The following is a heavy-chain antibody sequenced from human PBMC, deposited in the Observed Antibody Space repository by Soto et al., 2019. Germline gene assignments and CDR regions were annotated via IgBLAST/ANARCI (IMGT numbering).Heavy chain of an antibody. J-gene: IGHJ3*02. CDR3: ARHYDILTGYYKTDAFDI. D-gene: IGHD3-9*01. Sequence: SETLSLTCTVSGGSISSYYWSWIRQPPGKGLEWIGYIYYSGSTNYNPSLKSRVTISVDTSKNQFSLKLSSVTAADTAVYYCARHYDILTGYYKTDAFDIWGQGTMVTVSS. CDR1: GGSISSYY. V-gene: IGHV4-59*08. CDR2: IYYSGST.